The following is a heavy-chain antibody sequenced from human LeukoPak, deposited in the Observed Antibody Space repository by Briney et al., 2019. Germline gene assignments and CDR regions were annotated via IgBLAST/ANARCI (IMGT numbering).Heavy chain of an antibody. CDR1: GGSISSHY. V-gene: IGHV4-59*11. CDR3: ARVRSGTYGPFDY. D-gene: IGHD1-26*01. J-gene: IGHJ4*02. CDR2: IYYCGTS. Sequence: SETLSLTCTVSGGSISSHYWSWIRQPPGKGLEWIGYIYYCGTSDYNPSLKSRVTMSVDTSKNQFSLKLSSVTAADTAVYYCARVRSGTYGPFDYWGQGTLVTVSS.